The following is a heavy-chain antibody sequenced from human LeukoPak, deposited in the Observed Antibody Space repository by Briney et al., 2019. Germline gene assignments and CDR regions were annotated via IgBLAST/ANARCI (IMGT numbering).Heavy chain of an antibody. CDR2: IYYSGST. Sequence: SETLSLTCTVSGGSISSYYGSWIRQPPGKGREWIGYIYYSGSTNYNPSLKSRVTISLDTSKNHFSLRLSSVTAADTAVYYCARSPNYYYMDVWGKGTTVTVSS. CDR1: GGSISSYY. V-gene: IGHV4-59*08. J-gene: IGHJ6*03. CDR3: ARSPNYYYMDV.